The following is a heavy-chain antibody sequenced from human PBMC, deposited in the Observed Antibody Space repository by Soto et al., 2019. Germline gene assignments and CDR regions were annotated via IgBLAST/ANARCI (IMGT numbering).Heavy chain of an antibody. D-gene: IGHD3-16*01. CDR2: IYSGGST. V-gene: IGHV3-66*01. CDR1: GFTVSTKY. CDR3: ARDPWAPDY. Sequence: GSLRLSCAASGFTVSTKYISWVRQAPGKGMEWVSVIYSGGSTFYAESVRGRFTISRDNSKNTVNLQMNSLRAEDTAVYYCARDPWAPDYWGQGTLVTVSS. J-gene: IGHJ4*02.